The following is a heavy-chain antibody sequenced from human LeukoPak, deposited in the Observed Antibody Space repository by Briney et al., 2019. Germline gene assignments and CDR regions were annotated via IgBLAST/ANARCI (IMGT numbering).Heavy chain of an antibody. CDR2: IYYSGST. CDR3: ARRRRYCSSTSCYMGLDY. V-gene: IGHV4-59*06. J-gene: IGHJ4*02. Sequence: PSETLSLTCTVSGGSISSYYWSWTRQHPGKGLEWIGYIYYSGSTYYNPSLKSRVTISVDTSKNQFSLKLSSVTAADTAVYYCARRRRYCSSTSCYMGLDYWGQGTLVTVSS. D-gene: IGHD2-2*02. CDR1: GGSISSYY.